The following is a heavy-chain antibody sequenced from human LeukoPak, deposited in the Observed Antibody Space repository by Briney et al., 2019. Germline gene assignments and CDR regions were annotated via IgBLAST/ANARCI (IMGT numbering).Heavy chain of an antibody. V-gene: IGHV3-9*01. CDR3: AKPLRPPDYDFWSGYYNY. J-gene: IGHJ4*02. Sequence: GRSLRLSCAASGFTFDDYAMHWVRHAPGKGLEWVSGISWNSGNIGYADSVKGRFTISRDNSKNTLYLQMNSLRAEDTAVYYCAKPLRPPDYDFWSGYYNYWGQGTLVTVSS. D-gene: IGHD3-3*01. CDR1: GFTFDDYA. CDR2: ISWNSGNI.